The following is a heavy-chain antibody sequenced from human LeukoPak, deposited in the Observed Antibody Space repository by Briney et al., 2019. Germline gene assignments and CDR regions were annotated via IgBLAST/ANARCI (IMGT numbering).Heavy chain of an antibody. Sequence: PGGSLRLSCAASGFTFSSYAMHWVRQAPGKGLEWVAVISYDGSNKYYADSVKGRFTISRDNSKNTLYLQMNSLRAEDTAVYYCAREGHDFGNPRYNCFDPWGQGTLVTVSS. CDR1: GFTFSSYA. CDR3: AREGHDFGNPRYNCFDP. CDR2: ISYDGSNK. V-gene: IGHV3-30*04. J-gene: IGHJ5*02. D-gene: IGHD3-3*01.